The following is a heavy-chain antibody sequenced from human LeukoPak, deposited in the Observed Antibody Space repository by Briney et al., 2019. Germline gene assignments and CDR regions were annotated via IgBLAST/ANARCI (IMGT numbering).Heavy chain of an antibody. V-gene: IGHV4-59*01. CDR2: IYYSGST. CDR1: SGSISSYY. CDR3: ARAASPLAAPDF. J-gene: IGHJ4*02. Sequence: SQTLSLTCIVSSGSISSYYWSCIRQPPGKRLEWIGYIYYSGSTNYNPYLKSRVTISVDTSKNQFSLKLSSVTAADTAVYYCARAASPLAAPDFWGQGTPVTVSS. D-gene: IGHD6-13*01.